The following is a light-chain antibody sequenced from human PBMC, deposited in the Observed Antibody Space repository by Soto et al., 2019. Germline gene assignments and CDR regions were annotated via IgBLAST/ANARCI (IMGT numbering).Light chain of an antibody. CDR3: SSYTSSSALV. J-gene: IGLJ2*01. CDR2: DVS. Sequence: QSVLTQPASVSGSPGQSITISCTGTSSDVGGYNYVSWYQQHPGKAPKLMIYDVSNRPSGVSNRFSGSKSGNTASLTISGLQDEDEAHYYCSSYTSSSALVFGGGTQLTVL. CDR1: SSDVGGYNY. V-gene: IGLV2-14*01.